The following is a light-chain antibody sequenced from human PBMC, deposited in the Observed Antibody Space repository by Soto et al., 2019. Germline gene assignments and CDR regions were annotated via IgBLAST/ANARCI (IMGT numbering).Light chain of an antibody. J-gene: IGKJ1*01. CDR1: QSINTF. CDR2: GAS. Sequence: DIQVTQSPSSLSASVGDRVTITCRASQSINTFLNWYQQRPGKAPNLLIYGASNLQSGVPSRFSGSGSATDFTLTISSLQPEDFATYYCQQTYTSRPWTFGRGTKVEIK. V-gene: IGKV1-39*01. CDR3: QQTYTSRPWT.